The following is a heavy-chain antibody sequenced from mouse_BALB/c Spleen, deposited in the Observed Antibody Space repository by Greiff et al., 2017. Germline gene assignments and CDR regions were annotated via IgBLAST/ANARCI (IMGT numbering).Heavy chain of an antibody. V-gene: IGHV6-6*02. J-gene: IGHJ4*01. CDR2: IRLKSNNYAT. CDR1: GFTFSNYW. CDR3: TRESFFYAMDY. Sequence: EVQLVESGGGLVQPGGSMKLSCVASGFTFSNYWMNWVRQSPEKGLEWVAEIRLKSNNYATHYAESVKGRFTISRDDSKSSVYLQMNNLRAEDTGIYYCTRESFFYAMDYWGQGTSVTVSS.